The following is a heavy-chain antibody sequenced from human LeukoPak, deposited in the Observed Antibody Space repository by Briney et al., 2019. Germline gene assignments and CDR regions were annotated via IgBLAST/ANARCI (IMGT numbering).Heavy chain of an antibody. D-gene: IGHD2-2*01. J-gene: IGHJ3*02. CDR2: VYNSGST. Sequence: PSETLSLTCVVSGVSISRHLWSWIRQPPGMGPQWIGFVYNSGSTDYNPSLKGRVTISADTSKNQFSLKLSSVTASDTAVYYCATSAGPAALNVIDIWGLGTMVTVSS. CDR1: GVSISRHL. CDR3: ATSAGPAALNVIDI. V-gene: IGHV4-59*08.